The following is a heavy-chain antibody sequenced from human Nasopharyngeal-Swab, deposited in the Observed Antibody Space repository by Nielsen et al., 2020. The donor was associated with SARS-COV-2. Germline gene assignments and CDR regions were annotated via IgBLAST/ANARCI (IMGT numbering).Heavy chain of an antibody. D-gene: IGHD3-9*01. CDR2: IGSNEAET. V-gene: IGHV3-64*02. Sequence: GESLKIPCAASGFTFGSYSMHWVRQAPGKGLEYVLAIGSNEAETYYEDSVKGRFTISRDNSKNILYLQMGTLRPEDTAVYYCATERGNWFYFDYWGHGTLVTVSS. CDR1: GFTFGSYS. J-gene: IGHJ4*01. CDR3: ATERGNWFYFDY.